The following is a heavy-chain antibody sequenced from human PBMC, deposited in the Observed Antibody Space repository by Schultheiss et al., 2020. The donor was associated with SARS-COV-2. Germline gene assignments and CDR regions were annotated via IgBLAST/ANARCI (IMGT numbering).Heavy chain of an antibody. CDR1: GFTVSSNY. D-gene: IGHD1-26*01. CDR2: IYSGGST. J-gene: IGHJ6*02. Sequence: GGSLRLSCAASGFTVSSNYMSWVRQAPGKGLEWVSVIYSGGSTYYADSVKGRFTISRDNSKNTLYLQMNSLRAEDTAVYYCAKACVSAARSAYLEDYYYGMDVWGQGTTVTVSS. CDR3: AKACVSAARSAYLEDYYYGMDV. V-gene: IGHV3-66*02.